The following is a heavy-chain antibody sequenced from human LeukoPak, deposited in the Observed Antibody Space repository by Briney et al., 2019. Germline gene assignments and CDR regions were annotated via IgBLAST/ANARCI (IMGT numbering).Heavy chain of an antibody. Sequence: GGSLRLSCAASGFTFSTYAMHWVRQAPGKGLEWVAVISYDGSYKYYADSVKGRFSISRDNSKKTLYLQMNSLRAEDTAVYYCGVCSGGSCYFHFWGQGTLVTVSS. CDR1: GFTFSTYA. CDR2: ISYDGSYK. J-gene: IGHJ4*02. CDR3: GVCSGGSCYFHF. V-gene: IGHV3-30*03. D-gene: IGHD2-15*01.